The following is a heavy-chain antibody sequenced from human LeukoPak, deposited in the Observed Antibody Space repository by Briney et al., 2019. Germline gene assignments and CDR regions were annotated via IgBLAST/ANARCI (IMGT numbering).Heavy chain of an antibody. CDR2: IDYSGST. J-gene: IGHJ4*02. D-gene: IGHD2-2*01. CDR1: GGSISSSSYY. CDR3: ARAVTHQLLPYYFDY. V-gene: IGHV4-39*07. Sequence: PSETLSLTCTVSGGSISSSSYYWGWIRQPPGKGLEWIVSIDYSGSTYYNPSLNSRVTISVDTSKNQFSLKLSSVTAADTAVYSCARAVTHQLLPYYFDYWGQGTLVTVSP.